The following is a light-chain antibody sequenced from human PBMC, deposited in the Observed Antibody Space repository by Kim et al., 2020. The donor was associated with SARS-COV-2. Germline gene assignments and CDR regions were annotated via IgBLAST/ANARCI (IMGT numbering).Light chain of an antibody. CDR2: GAF. J-gene: IGKJ1*01. V-gene: IGKV3-15*01. CDR1: QSVSSN. Sequence: EIVMTQSPATLSVSPGERATLSCRASQSVSSNLAWYQQKPGQAPRLLIYGAFTRATGIPARFSGSGSGSEFTLTISSLQSEDFAVYYFHQYNDWPTFLQGTTGDIK. CDR3: HQYNDWPT.